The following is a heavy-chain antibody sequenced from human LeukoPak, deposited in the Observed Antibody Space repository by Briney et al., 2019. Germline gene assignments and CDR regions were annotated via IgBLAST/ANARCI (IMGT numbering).Heavy chain of an antibody. CDR3: AKRGVVIRVILVGFHKEAYYFDS. CDR2: ISGSGGST. CDR1: GITLSNYG. J-gene: IGHJ4*02. D-gene: IGHD3-22*01. V-gene: IGHV3-23*01. Sequence: GGSLRLSCAVYGITLSNYGMSWVRQAPGKGPEWVAGISGSGGSTNYADSVKGRFTISRDNPKNTLYLQMNSLTVEDTAVYFCAKRGVVIRVILVGFHKEAYYFDSWGQGALVTVSS.